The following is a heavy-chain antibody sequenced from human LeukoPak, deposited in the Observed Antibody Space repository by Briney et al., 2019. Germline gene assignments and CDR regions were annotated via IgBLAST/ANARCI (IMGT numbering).Heavy chain of an antibody. Sequence: ASVKVSCKASGYTFTGYYMHWVRQAPGQGLEWMGWINPNSGGTNYAQKFQGWVTMTRDTSISTAYMELSRLRSEDTAVYYCARLRDYYGSGSSDYWGQGTLVTVSS. V-gene: IGHV1-2*04. J-gene: IGHJ4*02. CDR3: ARLRDYYGSGSSDY. CDR1: GYTFTGYY. CDR2: INPNSGGT. D-gene: IGHD3-10*01.